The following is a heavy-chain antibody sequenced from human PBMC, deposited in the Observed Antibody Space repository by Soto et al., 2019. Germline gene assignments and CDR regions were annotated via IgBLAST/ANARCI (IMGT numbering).Heavy chain of an antibody. CDR2: ISWDGYSI. J-gene: IGHJ6*02. Sequence: EVQLVGSGGGLVLPGRSLRLSCVGSGFTFDEYVMHWFRQVPGKGLGRVSHISWDGYSIGYAGSVRGRVTISSDNAKNSLFLQMNSLRPEDTALYYCARSWSGSTSGRVDGWCQGTTVTVS. V-gene: IGHV3-9*01. D-gene: IGHD3-3*01. CDR3: ARSWSGSTSGRVDG. CDR1: GFTFDEYV.